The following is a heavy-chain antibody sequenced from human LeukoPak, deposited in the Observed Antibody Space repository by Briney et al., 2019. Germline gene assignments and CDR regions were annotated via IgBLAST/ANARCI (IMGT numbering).Heavy chain of an antibody. J-gene: IGHJ4*02. CDR2: IYSSHSN. D-gene: IGHD5-12*01. CDR1: GGPLSGYF. Sequence: NTSETLSLTCSVSGGPLSGYFWRWIRQPAGKGLERIGRIYSSHSNNYKPSLKSRLTMSLDTSKNHLSLNLSSVTAADTAVYYCAREPTSGREPTSGRPLDYWGQGTLGTVSS. V-gene: IGHV4-4*07. CDR3: AREPTSGREPTSGRPLDY.